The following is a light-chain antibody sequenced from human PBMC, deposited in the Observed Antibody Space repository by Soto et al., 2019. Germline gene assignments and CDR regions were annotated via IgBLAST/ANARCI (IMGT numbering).Light chain of an antibody. CDR2: DAS. V-gene: IGKV3-11*01. CDR3: QQRSNCPQA. J-gene: IGKJ2*01. CDR1: PSVFSH. Sequence: VLTQSPATLSLSPGERATLSCRASPSVFSHLAWYQQKPGQPPRLVIYDASIRAPGIPARFSGSGSGTDFTLTISSLEPEDCAVYYCQQRSNCPQAFGQGARVELK.